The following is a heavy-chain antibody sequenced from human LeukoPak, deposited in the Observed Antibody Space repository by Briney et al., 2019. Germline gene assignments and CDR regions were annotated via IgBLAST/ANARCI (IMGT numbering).Heavy chain of an antibody. V-gene: IGHV3-21*01. D-gene: IGHD6-13*01. CDR2: ISSSSSYI. Sequence: GGSLRLSCAASGFTFSSYSMNWVRQAPGKGLEWVSSISSSSSYIYYADSVEGRFTISRDNAKNSLYLQMNSLRAEDTAVYYCAREIQQQLSTPGDYWGQGTLVTVSS. J-gene: IGHJ4*02. CDR3: AREIQQQLSTPGDY. CDR1: GFTFSSYS.